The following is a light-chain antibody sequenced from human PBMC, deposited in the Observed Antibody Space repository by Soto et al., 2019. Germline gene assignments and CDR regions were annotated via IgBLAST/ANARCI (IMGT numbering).Light chain of an antibody. CDR3: QQYNSWYT. V-gene: IGKV1-5*03. Sequence: DIPMTQSHSTLSASVGDRVTITCRASQSISSWLAWYQQKPGKAPKLLIYKASSLECGVPSRFSGSGSGTEFPLTSSSLQPDDFATYYCQQYNSWYTFGQGTKLEIK. CDR1: QSISSW. J-gene: IGKJ2*01. CDR2: KAS.